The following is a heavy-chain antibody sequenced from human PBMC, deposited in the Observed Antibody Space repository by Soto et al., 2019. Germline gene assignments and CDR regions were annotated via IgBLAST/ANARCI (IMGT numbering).Heavy chain of an antibody. CDR1: GFTFSTYS. J-gene: IGHJ6*03. CDR3: ARDQLTTVAEYYYYYMDV. Sequence: GSLRLSCAASGFTFSTYSMNWVRQAPGKGPEWVSSISSSNTYIYYADSVKGRFTISRDNAKNSLYLQMNSLRAEDTALYYCARDQLTTVAEYYYYYMDVWGKGTTVTVSS. V-gene: IGHV3-21*01. CDR2: ISSSNTYI. D-gene: IGHD4-17*01.